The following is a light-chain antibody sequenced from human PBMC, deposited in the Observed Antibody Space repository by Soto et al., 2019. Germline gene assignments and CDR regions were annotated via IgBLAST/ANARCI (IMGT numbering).Light chain of an antibody. CDR3: QQYGSSGP. CDR2: GAS. Sequence: EIVMTQFPATLSVSPGERATLSFRASQSVSRYLAWYQQKPGQAPRLLIYGASNRATGIPDRFSGSGSGTDFTLTISRLEPEDFAVYYCQQYGSSGPFGQVT. V-gene: IGKV3-20*01. J-gene: IGKJ1*01. CDR1: QSVSRY.